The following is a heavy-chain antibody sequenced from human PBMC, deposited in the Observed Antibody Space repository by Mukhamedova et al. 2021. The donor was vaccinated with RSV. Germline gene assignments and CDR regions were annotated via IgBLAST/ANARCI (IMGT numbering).Heavy chain of an antibody. V-gene: IGHV5-51*01. CDR2: MYPGDSDT. J-gene: IGHJ4*02. D-gene: IGHD5-18*01. CDR3: ARLIGDTGHDY. Sequence: GIMYPGDSDTRYSPSFQGQVTISADKSISTAYLQWSSLKALDTAIYYCARLIGDTGHDYWGQGTLITVSS.